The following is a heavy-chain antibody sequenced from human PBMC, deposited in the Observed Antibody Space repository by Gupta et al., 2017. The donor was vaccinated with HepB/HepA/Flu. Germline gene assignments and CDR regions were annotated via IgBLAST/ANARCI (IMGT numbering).Heavy chain of an antibody. V-gene: IGHV3-48*03. CDR2: ITNAGGNI. D-gene: IGHD1-7*01. CDR3: AKGGVTGSTWNFFDQ. J-gene: IGHJ4*02. CDR1: GFTFSNYE. Sequence: EVQLVESGGGLVQPGGSLRLSCAASGFTFSNYEMTWVRQAPGKGLEWVSYITNAGGNIQDADSVKGRFTISRDNAKSSLFLQMNSLRADDTAVYYCAKGGVTGSTWNFFDQWGQGTLVIVSS.